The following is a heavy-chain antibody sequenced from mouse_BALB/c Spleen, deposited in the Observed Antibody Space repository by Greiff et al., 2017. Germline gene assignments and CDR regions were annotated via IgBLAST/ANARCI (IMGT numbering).Heavy chain of an antibody. CDR2: IDPETGGT. J-gene: IGHJ4*01. CDR1: GYTFTDYE. D-gene: IGHD3-3*01. CDR3: TRKRAYYYAMDY. V-gene: IGHV1-15*01. Sequence: VKLMESGAELVRPGASVTLSCKASGYTFTDYEMHWVKQTPVHGLEWIGAIDPETGGTAYNQKFKGKATLTADKSSSTAYMELRSLTSEDSAVYYCTRKRAYYYAMDYWGQGTSVTVSS.